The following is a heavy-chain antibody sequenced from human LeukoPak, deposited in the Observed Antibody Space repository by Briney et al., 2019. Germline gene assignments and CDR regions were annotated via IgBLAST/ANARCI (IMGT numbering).Heavy chain of an antibody. Sequence: GGSLRLSCAASGFTVSSNYMTWVRQAPGKGLEWVSVIYSGGSTFYADSVKGRFTISRDNAKNSLYLQMNSLRAEDTAVYYCARAGQITIFGVVILPYGMDVWGQGTTVTVSS. CDR3: ARAGQITIFGVVILPYGMDV. J-gene: IGHJ6*02. D-gene: IGHD3-3*01. CDR2: IYSGGST. V-gene: IGHV3-53*01. CDR1: GFTVSSNY.